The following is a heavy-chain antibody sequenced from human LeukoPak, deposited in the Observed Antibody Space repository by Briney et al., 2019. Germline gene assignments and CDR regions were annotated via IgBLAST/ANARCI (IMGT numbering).Heavy chain of an antibody. Sequence: GGSLRLSCTASGFTFSSYAMNWIRQAPGKGLEWVSYISSSSSYTNYADSVKGRFTISRDNAKNSLYLQMNSLRAEDTAVYYCARYVGKLGYCSSTSCQGFDYWGQGTLVTVSS. D-gene: IGHD2-2*01. CDR2: ISSSSSYT. V-gene: IGHV3-11*03. J-gene: IGHJ4*02. CDR3: ARYVGKLGYCSSTSCQGFDY. CDR1: GFTFSSYA.